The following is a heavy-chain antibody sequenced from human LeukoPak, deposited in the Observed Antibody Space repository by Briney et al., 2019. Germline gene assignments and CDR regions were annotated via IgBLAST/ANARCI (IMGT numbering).Heavy chain of an antibody. J-gene: IGHJ4*02. CDR3: AKRGIVIRGILIIGFHKEAYYFDY. Sequence: PGGPLRLSCVVSGITVSNYAINWVRQAPGKGLEWVSGISGSAGGTKYADSVKGRFTISRDNSLNTVYLQMNSLRAEDTAVYFCAKRGIVIRGILIIGFHKEAYYFDYWGQGILVTVSS. V-gene: IGHV3-23*01. D-gene: IGHD3-10*01. CDR1: GITVSNYA. CDR2: ISGSAGGT.